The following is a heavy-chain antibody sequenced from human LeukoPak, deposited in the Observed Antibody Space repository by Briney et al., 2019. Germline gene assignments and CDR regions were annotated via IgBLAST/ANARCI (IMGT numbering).Heavy chain of an antibody. D-gene: IGHD3-3*01. Sequence: SEALSLTCTVSGGSIRSSYYYWGWIRQPPGKGLEWIGSIYDSGSTYYNPSLKSRVTISVDTSKNQFSLKLSSVTAADTAVYYCARATVEWFNQMNWFDPWGQGTLVTVSS. CDR3: ARATVEWFNQMNWFDP. V-gene: IGHV4-39*07. CDR2: IYDSGST. J-gene: IGHJ5*02. CDR1: GGSIRSSYYY.